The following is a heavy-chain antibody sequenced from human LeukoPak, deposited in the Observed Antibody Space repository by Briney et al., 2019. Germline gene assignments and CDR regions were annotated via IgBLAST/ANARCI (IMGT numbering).Heavy chain of an antibody. Sequence: SETLSLTCAVYGGSFSGYYWSWIRQPPGKGLEWIGEINHSGSTNYNPSLKSRVTMSVDTSKNHFSLNLSSVTAADTARYYCAKWATYGYFDYWGQGTLVTVSS. V-gene: IGHV4-34*01. D-gene: IGHD3-10*01. CDR2: INHSGST. CDR1: GGSFSGYY. J-gene: IGHJ4*02. CDR3: AKWATYGYFDY.